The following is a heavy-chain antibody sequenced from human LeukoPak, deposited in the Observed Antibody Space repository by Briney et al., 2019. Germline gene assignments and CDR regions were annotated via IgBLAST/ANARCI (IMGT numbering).Heavy chain of an antibody. J-gene: IGHJ3*02. CDR1: GLHFSGTA. D-gene: IGHD2-8*01. CDR2: ISHDGMNA. CDR3: AKEGTNGFDAFDI. V-gene: IGHV3-23*01. Sequence: GGSLRLSCAASGLHFSGTAMSWVRQAPGKGLEWVSAISHDGMNAYDADSVKDRFTISRDNSKKTVSLEMSSLTAADTAVYYCAKEGTNGFDAFDIWGQGTTVTVSS.